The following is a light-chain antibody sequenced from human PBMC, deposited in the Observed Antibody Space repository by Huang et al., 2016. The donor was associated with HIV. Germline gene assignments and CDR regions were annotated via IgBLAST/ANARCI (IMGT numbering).Light chain of an antibody. CDR2: GAA. Sequence: EIVMTQSPDTLSVSPGERATLSCRARQSVSSNLAWYQQKPGQDRRLIIYGAATRATGIPARFSVSGSGREFTLTISSLQSEDFAVYYCQQYNKWPMYTFGQGTKLEIK. CDR1: QSVSSN. J-gene: IGKJ2*01. V-gene: IGKV3-15*01. CDR3: QQYNKWPMYT.